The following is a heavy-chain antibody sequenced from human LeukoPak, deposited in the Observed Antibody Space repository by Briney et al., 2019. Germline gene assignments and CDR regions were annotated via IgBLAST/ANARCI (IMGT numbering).Heavy chain of an antibody. CDR3: ARVPGRYDSSGYLDY. CDR1: GFTFSSYA. V-gene: IGHV3-30-3*01. D-gene: IGHD3-22*01. CDR2: ISYDGSNK. J-gene: IGHJ4*02. Sequence: PGGSLRLSCAASGFTFSSYAMHWVRQAPGKGLEWVAVISYDGSNKYYADSVKGRFTISRDNSKNTLYLQMNSLRAEDTAVYYCARVPGRYDSSGYLDYWGQGTLVTVSS.